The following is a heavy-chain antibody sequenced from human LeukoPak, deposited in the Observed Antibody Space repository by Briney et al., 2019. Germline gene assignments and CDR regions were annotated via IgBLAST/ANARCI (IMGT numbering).Heavy chain of an antibody. Sequence: GGSLRLSCAASEFTFSHYAMGWVRQAPGKGLEWVSGISDSGGSTYYTDSVKGRFTISRGNSKNTVFLQMNSLRAEDTAIYYCAKLPVSYSSGWSNFDYWGQGTLVTVSS. D-gene: IGHD6-19*01. CDR2: ISDSGGST. CDR1: EFTFSHYA. V-gene: IGHV3-23*01. J-gene: IGHJ4*02. CDR3: AKLPVSYSSGWSNFDY.